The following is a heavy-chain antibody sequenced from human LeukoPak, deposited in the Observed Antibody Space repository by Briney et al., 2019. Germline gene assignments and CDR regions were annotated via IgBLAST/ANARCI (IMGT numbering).Heavy chain of an antibody. CDR1: GFTFSSYG. CDR3: AKDKGPNNWNDVWYFDY. J-gene: IGHJ4*02. D-gene: IGHD1-20*01. V-gene: IGHV3-30*02. CDR2: IRYDGSNK. Sequence: PGGSLRLSCAASGFTFSSYGMHWVRQAPGKGLEWVAFIRYDGSNKYYADSVKGRFTISRDNSKNTLHLQMNSLRAEDTAVYYCAKDKGPNNWNDVWYFDYWGQGTLVTVSS.